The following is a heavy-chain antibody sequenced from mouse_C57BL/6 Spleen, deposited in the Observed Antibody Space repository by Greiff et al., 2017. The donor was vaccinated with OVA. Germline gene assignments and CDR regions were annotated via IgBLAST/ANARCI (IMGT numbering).Heavy chain of an antibody. D-gene: IGHD3-2*02. CDR3: AREVDSSGFAMDY. J-gene: IGHJ4*01. CDR2: INPYNGDT. Sequence: EVQVVESGPELVKPGDSVKISCKASGYSFTGYFMNWVMQSHGKSLEWIGRINPYNGDTFYNQKFKGKATLTVDKSSSTAHMELRSLTSEDSAVYYCAREVDSSGFAMDYWGQGTSVTVSS. V-gene: IGHV1-20*01. CDR1: GYSFTGYF.